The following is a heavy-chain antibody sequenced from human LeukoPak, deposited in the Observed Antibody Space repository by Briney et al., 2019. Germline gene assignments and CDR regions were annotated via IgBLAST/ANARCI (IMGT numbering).Heavy chain of an antibody. V-gene: IGHV5-51*01. CDR3: ARGARQQLASQGWFDP. J-gene: IGHJ5*02. D-gene: IGHD6-13*01. Sequence: TGESLKISCKGSGYSFTSYWIGWVRQMPGKGLEWMGIIYPGDSDTRYSPSFQGQVTISADKSISTAYLQWSSLKASDTAMYYCARGARQQLASQGWFDPWGQGTLVTVSS. CDR2: IYPGDSDT. CDR1: GYSFTSYW.